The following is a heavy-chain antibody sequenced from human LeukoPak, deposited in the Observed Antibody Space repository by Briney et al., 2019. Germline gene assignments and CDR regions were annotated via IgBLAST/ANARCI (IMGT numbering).Heavy chain of an antibody. CDR1: GGSISSYY. J-gene: IGHJ6*02. CDR3: ARHEEAVAAAGTYYYYGMDV. D-gene: IGHD6-13*01. V-gene: IGHV4-59*08. CDR2: IYYIGST. Sequence: SETLSLTCTFSGGSISSYYWSWVRQPPGKGLEWIGCIYYIGSTNYNPSLKSRVTISVDTSKNQFSLKLSSVTAADTAVYYCARHEEAVAAAGTYYYYGMDVWGQGTTVTVSS.